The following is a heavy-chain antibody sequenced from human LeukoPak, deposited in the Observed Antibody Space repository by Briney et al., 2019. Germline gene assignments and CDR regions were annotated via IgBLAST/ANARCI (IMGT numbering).Heavy chain of an antibody. D-gene: IGHD2-15*01. Sequence: GGSLRLSCAASGFTFSSYSMNWVRQAPGKGLEWVSSISSSSSYIYYAVSVKGRFTISRDNAKNSLYLQMNSLRAEDTAVYYCARDGVVAAMGKIRWFDPWGQGTLVTVSS. V-gene: IGHV3-21*01. CDR2: ISSSSSYI. J-gene: IGHJ5*02. CDR1: GFTFSSYS. CDR3: ARDGVVAAMGKIRWFDP.